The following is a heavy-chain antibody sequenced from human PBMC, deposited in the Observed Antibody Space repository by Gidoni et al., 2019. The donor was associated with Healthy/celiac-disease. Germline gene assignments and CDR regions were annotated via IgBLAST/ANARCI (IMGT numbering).Heavy chain of an antibody. CDR1: GDSVSSNSAA. CDR3: ARGVYYYDSSGYYYVGGMDV. D-gene: IGHD3-22*01. Sequence: QVQLQQSGPGLVKPSQTLSLTCSISGDSVSSNSAAWHWIRQSPSRGLEWLGRTYYRSKWYNDYAVSVKSRITINPDTSKNQFSLQLNSVTPEDTAVYYCARGVYYYDSSGYYYVGGMDVWGQGTTVTVSS. V-gene: IGHV6-1*01. CDR2: TYYRSKWYN. J-gene: IGHJ6*02.